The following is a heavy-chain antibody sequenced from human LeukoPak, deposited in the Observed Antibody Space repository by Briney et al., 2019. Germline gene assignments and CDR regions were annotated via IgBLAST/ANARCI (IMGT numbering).Heavy chain of an antibody. D-gene: IGHD4-17*01. J-gene: IGHJ3*02. CDR1: GGSFIGYY. CDR3: ARDADYTALSVFDI. CDR2: INHSGNT. V-gene: IGHV4-34*01. Sequence: SENLSLTCAVYGGSFIGYYWSWIRQPPGKGLEWIGEINHSGNTNYNPSLKSRDTISVDTSKNQFSLKLSSVTAADTAVYYCARDADYTALSVFDIWGQGTMVTVSS.